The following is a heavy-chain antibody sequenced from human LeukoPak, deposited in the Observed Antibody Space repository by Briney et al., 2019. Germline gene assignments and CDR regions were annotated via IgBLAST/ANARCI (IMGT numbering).Heavy chain of an antibody. CDR2: IYVTGST. J-gene: IGHJ4*02. V-gene: IGHV4-4*02. CDR1: GDSIRSGGY. CDR3: TRHGSYSHGF. D-gene: IGHD3-10*01. Sequence: PSGTLSLTCAVSGDSIRSGGYWSWVRQPPGKGLEWIGQIYVTGSTNYNPYLESRVIMSLDKSRNQLSLRLKSMTAADTAVYYCTRHGSYSHGFRGQGALVTVSS.